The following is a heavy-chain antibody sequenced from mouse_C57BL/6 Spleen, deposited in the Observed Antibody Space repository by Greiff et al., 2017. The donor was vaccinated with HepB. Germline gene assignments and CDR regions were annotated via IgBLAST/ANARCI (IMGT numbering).Heavy chain of an antibody. V-gene: IGHV1-61*01. J-gene: IGHJ2*01. CDR1: GYTFTSYW. CDR3: AREGNWVYFDY. D-gene: IGHD4-1*01. Sequence: VQLQQSGAELVRPGSSVKLSCKASGYTFTSYWMDWVKQRPGQGLEWIGNIYPSDSETHYNQKFKDKATLTVDKSSSTAYMQLSSLTSEDSAVYYCAREGNWVYFDYWGQGTTLTVSS. CDR2: IYPSDSET.